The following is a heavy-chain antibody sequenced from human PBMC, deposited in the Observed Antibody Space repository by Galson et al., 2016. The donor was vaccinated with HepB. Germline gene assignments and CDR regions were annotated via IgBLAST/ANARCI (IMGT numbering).Heavy chain of an antibody. CDR3: ARDRPPTTDGAFEI. CDR1: GGSISDYD. V-gene: IGHV4-59*01. J-gene: IGHJ3*02. Sequence: SETLSLTCSVSGGSISDYDWSWIRQPPGRGLEWIGYMYNTGSTNHSPSLKSRVTISVDTFKNQISLNLSSVTAADTAVYYCARDRPPTTDGAFEIWGQGTMVTVSS. D-gene: IGHD1-1*01. CDR2: MYNTGST.